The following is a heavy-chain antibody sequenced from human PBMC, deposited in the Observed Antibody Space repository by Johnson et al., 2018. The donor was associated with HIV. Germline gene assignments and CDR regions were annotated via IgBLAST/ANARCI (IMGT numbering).Heavy chain of an antibody. V-gene: IGHV3-30-3*01. CDR2: ISYDGSNK. Sequence: QEKLVESGGGVVQPGRSLRLSCAASGFTFSSYAMHWVRQAPGKGLEWVAVISYDGSNKYYADSVKGRFTISRDNSKNTLYLQMNSLRAEDTAVYYCAREVFTMWGATQRGAVDIWGQGTMVTVSS. CDR1: GFTFSSYA. CDR3: AREVFTMWGATQRGAVDI. D-gene: IGHD3-16*01. J-gene: IGHJ3*02.